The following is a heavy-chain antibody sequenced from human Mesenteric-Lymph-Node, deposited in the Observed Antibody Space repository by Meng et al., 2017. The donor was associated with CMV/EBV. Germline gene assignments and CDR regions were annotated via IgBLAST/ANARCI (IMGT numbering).Heavy chain of an antibody. CDR1: GFTFSSYS. D-gene: IGHD3-3*01. Sequence: ESLKISCAASGFTFSSYSMNWVRQAPGKGLEWVSSISSSSSYIYYADSVKGRFTISRDNAKNSLYLQMNSLRAEDTAVYYCARDKGLRFLEWLHLNWFDPWGQGTLVTVSS. V-gene: IGHV3-21*01. J-gene: IGHJ5*02. CDR3: ARDKGLRFLEWLHLNWFDP. CDR2: ISSSSSYI.